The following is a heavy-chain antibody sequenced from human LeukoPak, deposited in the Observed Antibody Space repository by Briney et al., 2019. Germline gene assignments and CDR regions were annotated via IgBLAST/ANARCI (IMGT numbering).Heavy chain of an antibody. J-gene: IGHJ4*02. CDR1: GFTFSSYG. V-gene: IGHV3-48*01. D-gene: IGHD3-22*01. CDR2: ISSSSSTK. CDR3: AKGGGNYYDSSGYYNYFDY. Sequence: GGSLRLSCAASGFTFSSYGMNWVRQAPGKGLEWVSLISSSSSTKYYADSVKGRFTISRDNSKNTLFLQMNSLRAEDTAVYHCAKGGGNYYDSSGYYNYFDYWGQGTLVTVSS.